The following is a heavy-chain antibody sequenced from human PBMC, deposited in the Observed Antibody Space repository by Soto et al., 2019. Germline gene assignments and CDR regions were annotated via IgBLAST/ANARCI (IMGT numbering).Heavy chain of an antibody. D-gene: IGHD2-15*01. CDR2: IYHSGST. Sequence: QLQLQESGSGLVKPSQTLSLTCAVSGGSISSGGYSWSWIRQPPGKGLEWIGYIYHSGSTYYNPSLKSRVTTPVSTAKYQFSLKLISVNAADTAFYYCARGEVVAAQQWGQGPLVNVSS. J-gene: IGHJ4*02. V-gene: IGHV4-30-2*01. CDR3: ARGEVVAAQQ. CDR1: GGSISSGGYS.